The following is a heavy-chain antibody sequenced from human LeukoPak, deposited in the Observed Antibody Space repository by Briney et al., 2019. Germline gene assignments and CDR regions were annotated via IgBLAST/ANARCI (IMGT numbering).Heavy chain of an antibody. V-gene: IGHV1-2*02. J-gene: IGHJ5*02. CDR2: IKTNSGGA. D-gene: IGHD4-17*01. Sequence: ASVKVSCKASGYTFTGYYMHWVRQAPGQGLEWMGWIKTNSGGANYAQKLQGRVTMTTDTSTSTAYMELRSLRSDDTAVYYCARVYGDYVGWFDPWGQGTLVTVSS. CDR3: ARVYGDYVGWFDP. CDR1: GYTFTGYY.